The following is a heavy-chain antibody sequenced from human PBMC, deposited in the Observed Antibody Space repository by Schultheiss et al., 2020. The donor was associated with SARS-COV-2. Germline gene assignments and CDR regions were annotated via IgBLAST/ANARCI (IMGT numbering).Heavy chain of an antibody. Sequence: SETLSLTCTVSCDSISRGGYYWSWIRRHPGKGLEWIGEINHGGSTNYNPSLKSRVTISVDTSKNQFSLKLSSVTAADTAVYYCARGDSSATFDYWGQGTLVTVSS. D-gene: IGHD6-19*01. V-gene: IGHV4-31*03. CDR1: CDSISRGGYY. CDR2: INHGGST. J-gene: IGHJ4*02. CDR3: ARGDSSATFDY.